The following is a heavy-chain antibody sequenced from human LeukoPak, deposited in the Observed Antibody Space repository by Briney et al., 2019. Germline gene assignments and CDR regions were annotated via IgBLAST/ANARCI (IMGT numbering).Heavy chain of an antibody. V-gene: IGHV1-8*03. Sequence: GASVKVSCKASGYTFTSYDINWVRQATGQGLEWMGWMNPNSGNTGYAQKFQGRVTITRNTSISTAYMELSSLRSEDTAVYYCARVSPVSFPCDYWGQGTLVTVSS. J-gene: IGHJ4*02. D-gene: IGHD2/OR15-2a*01. CDR3: ARVSPVSFPCDY. CDR1: GYTFTSYD. CDR2: MNPNSGNT.